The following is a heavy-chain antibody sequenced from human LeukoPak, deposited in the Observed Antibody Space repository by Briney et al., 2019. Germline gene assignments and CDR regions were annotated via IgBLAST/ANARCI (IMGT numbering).Heavy chain of an antibody. D-gene: IGHD2-15*01. CDR3: ARRSCSGGTCYESRGWFDS. J-gene: IGHJ5*01. CDR2: IYSRGST. Sequence: SETLSLTCIVSGGSISSSNYYWGWIRQSPGKGLEWIGSIYSRGSTYYNPSLKSRVTISVDTSKNQFSLKLSSVTAADTAVYYCARRSCSGGTCYESRGWFDSWGQGALVTVSS. CDR1: GGSISSSNYY. V-gene: IGHV4-39*07.